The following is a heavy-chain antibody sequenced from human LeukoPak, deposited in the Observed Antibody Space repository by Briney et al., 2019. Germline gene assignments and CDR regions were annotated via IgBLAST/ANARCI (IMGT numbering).Heavy chain of an antibody. Sequence: PSETLSLTCSVSGGSISGYYWTWVRQPPGKGLEWIGQIHYSGRADYNPSLKSRITMSVDTSRNQISLKLSSVTAADTAIYYCVRFGVTYDMDAWGQGTTVTVFS. CDR1: GGSISGYY. V-gene: IGHV4-59*01. CDR3: VRFGVTYDMDA. CDR2: IHYSGRA. J-gene: IGHJ6*02. D-gene: IGHD3-16*01.